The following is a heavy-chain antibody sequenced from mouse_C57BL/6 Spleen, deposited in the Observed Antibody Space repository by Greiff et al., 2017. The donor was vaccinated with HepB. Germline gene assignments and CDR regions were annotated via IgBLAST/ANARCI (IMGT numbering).Heavy chain of an antibody. CDR2: IDPSDSET. V-gene: IGHV1-52*01. Sequence: QVHVKQPGAELVRPGSSVKLSCKASGYTFTSYWMHWVKQRPIQGLEWIGNIDPSDSETHYNQKFKDKATLTVDKSSSTAYMQLSSLTSEDSAVYYCARGAYDYYFDYWGQGTTLTVSS. CDR3: ARGAYDYYFDY. J-gene: IGHJ2*01. CDR1: GYTFTSYW. D-gene: IGHD2-4*01.